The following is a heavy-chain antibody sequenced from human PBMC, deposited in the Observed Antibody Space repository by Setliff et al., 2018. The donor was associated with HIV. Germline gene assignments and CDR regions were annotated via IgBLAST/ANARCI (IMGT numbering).Heavy chain of an antibody. CDR1: GYTFTGYY. CDR3: ARLPGGVAHDEYFQH. J-gene: IGHJ1*01. D-gene: IGHD3-3*01. Sequence: ASVKVSCKASGYTFTGYYMHWVRQAPGQGLEWMGWINPNSGGTNYAQKFRGRVTMTRDTSISTAYVELSRLRSDDTAVYYCARLPGGVAHDEYFQHWGQGTLVTVSS. V-gene: IGHV1-2*02. CDR2: INPNSGGT.